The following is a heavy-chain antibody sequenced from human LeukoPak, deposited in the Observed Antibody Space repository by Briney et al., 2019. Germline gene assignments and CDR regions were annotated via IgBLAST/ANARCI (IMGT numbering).Heavy chain of an antibody. CDR2: IIPIFGTA. Sequence: GASVTVSFTASGGTFSSYAISWVRQAPGQGLEWMGGIIPIFGTANYAQKFQGRVTITADKSTSTAYLELSSLRSEDTAVYYCARERYYDSSGFYYPQRNWFDPWGQGTLVTVSS. CDR1: GGTFSSYA. J-gene: IGHJ5*02. CDR3: ARERYYDSSGFYYPQRNWFDP. D-gene: IGHD3-22*01. V-gene: IGHV1-69*06.